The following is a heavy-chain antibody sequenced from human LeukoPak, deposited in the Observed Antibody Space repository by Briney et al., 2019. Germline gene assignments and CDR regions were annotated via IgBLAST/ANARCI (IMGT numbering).Heavy chain of an antibody. CDR1: GFTFSDYY. Sequence: PGGSLRLSCAASGFTFSDYYMSWIRQAPGKGLEWVSYISSSSSYTNYADSVKGRFTISRDNAKNSLYLQMNSLRAEDTAVYYCARDLGYYDSSGDYYYYGMDVWGQGTTVTVSS. J-gene: IGHJ6*02. V-gene: IGHV3-11*05. D-gene: IGHD3-22*01. CDR3: ARDLGYYDSSGDYYYYGMDV. CDR2: ISSSSSYT.